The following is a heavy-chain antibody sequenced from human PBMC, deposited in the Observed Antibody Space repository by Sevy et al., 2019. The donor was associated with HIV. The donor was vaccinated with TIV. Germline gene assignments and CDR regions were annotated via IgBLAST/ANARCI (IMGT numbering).Heavy chain of an antibody. CDR1: GDSISSYF. D-gene: IGHD2-15*01. V-gene: IGHV4-59*01. CDR2: IYYSGTI. Sequence: SETLSLTCNVSGDSISSYFWSWFRQPPGKGLEWIGYIYYSGTIDYNPSLRSRVTISVDTSKKHFSMKLTSVTAADTAVYYCARDSAVVPRGLVYWGQGTLVTVSS. J-gene: IGHJ4*02. CDR3: ARDSAVVPRGLVY.